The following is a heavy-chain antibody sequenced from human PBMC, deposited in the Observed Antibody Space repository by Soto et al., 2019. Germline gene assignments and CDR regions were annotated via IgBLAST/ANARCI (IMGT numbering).Heavy chain of an antibody. Sequence: GGSLRLSCAASGFTFDDYAMHWVRQAPGKGLEWVSGISWNSGSIGYADSVKGRFTISRDNAKNSLYLQMNSLRAEDTALYYCAKDINDFWSFTDAFDIWGQGTMVTVSS. CDR3: AKDINDFWSFTDAFDI. CDR2: ISWNSGSI. V-gene: IGHV3-9*01. J-gene: IGHJ3*02. D-gene: IGHD3-3*01. CDR1: GFTFDDYA.